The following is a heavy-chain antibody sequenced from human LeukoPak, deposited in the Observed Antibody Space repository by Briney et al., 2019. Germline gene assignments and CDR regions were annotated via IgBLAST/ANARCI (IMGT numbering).Heavy chain of an antibody. V-gene: IGHV3-33*01. Sequence: GGSLRLSCAASGFTFSSYGMHWVRQAPGKGLEWVAVIRYDGSNKYYADSVKGRFTISRDNSKNTLYLQMNSLRAEDTAVYYCARSGTPYYDFWSGYYSHYYYYMDVWGKGTTVTVSS. CDR2: IRYDGSNK. CDR1: GFTFSSYG. D-gene: IGHD3-3*01. CDR3: ARSGTPYYDFWSGYYSHYYYYMDV. J-gene: IGHJ6*03.